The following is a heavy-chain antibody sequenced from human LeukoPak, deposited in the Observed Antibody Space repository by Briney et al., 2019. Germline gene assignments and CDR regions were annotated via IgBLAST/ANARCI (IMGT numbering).Heavy chain of an antibody. J-gene: IGHJ5*02. CDR3: AREVGYCSRTSCLDWFDP. D-gene: IGHD2-2*01. Sequence: PSETLSLTCAVSGYSISNGYYWGWIRQPPGKGLKWIGNIYQSGSTFHNPSLKSRATISLDTSKNQFSLKLRSVTAADTAVYYCAREVGYCSRTSCLDWFDPWGQGTLVTVSS. V-gene: IGHV4-38-2*01. CDR2: IYQSGST. CDR1: GYSISNGYY.